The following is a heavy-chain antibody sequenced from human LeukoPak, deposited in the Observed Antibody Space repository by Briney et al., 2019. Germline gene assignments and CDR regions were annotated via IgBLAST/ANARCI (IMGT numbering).Heavy chain of an antibody. CDR3: ARARGNYFDY. CDR1: GGSISSGGYS. CDR2: IYHSGST. V-gene: IGHV4-30-2*01. D-gene: IGHD3-10*01. Sequence: SETLSLTCAVSGGSISSGGYSWSWIRQPPGKGLEWIGYIYHSGSTYYNPSLKSRVTISVDTSKNQFSLKLSSVTAADTAVYYCARARGNYFDYWGQGTLVTVSS. J-gene: IGHJ4*02.